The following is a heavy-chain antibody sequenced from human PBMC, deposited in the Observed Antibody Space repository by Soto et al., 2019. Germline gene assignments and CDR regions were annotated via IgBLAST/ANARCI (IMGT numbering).Heavy chain of an antibody. Sequence: QVQLVESGGGLAKPGGSLRLSCAASGFTFSDYYMSWVRQAPGKGLEWISYISSGGGIIYYADSVKGRFTISRDNAKKSLYLQMNSLRAEDTAVYYCVKFDGTVVEAALYYFDYWGQGTLVTVSS. D-gene: IGHD2-15*01. J-gene: IGHJ4*02. V-gene: IGHV3-11*01. CDR3: VKFDGTVVEAALYYFDY. CDR1: GFTFSDYY. CDR2: ISSGGGII.